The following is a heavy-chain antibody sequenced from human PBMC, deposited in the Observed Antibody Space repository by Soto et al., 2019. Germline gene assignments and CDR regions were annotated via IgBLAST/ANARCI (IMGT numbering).Heavy chain of an antibody. CDR2: ISWNSETI. V-gene: IGHV3-9*01. CDR3: AKDMKWGGMTTIHYFDS. D-gene: IGHD4-17*01. J-gene: IGHJ4*02. Sequence: LRLCWGAAWGTGVDLARHWIIQAQGKGLEWVSGISWNSETIDYADSVKGRFTISRDNAKSSLFLQMNSLRPDDTALYYCAKDMKWGGMTTIHYFDSWGQGTLVTVSS. CDR1: WGTGVDLA.